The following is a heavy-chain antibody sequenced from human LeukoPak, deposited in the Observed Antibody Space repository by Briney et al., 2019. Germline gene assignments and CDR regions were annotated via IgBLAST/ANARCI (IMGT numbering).Heavy chain of an antibody. D-gene: IGHD6-19*01. CDR3: ARDGIAVAGPFDY. V-gene: IGHV1-69*13. J-gene: IGHJ4*02. CDR2: IIPIFGTA. Sequence: ASVKVSCKASGGTFSSYAISWVRQAPGQGLEWMGGIIPIFGTANYAQKFQGRVTITADESTSTAYMELSSLRSEDTAVYYCARDGIAVAGPFDYWGQGTLVTVSS. CDR1: GGTFSSYA.